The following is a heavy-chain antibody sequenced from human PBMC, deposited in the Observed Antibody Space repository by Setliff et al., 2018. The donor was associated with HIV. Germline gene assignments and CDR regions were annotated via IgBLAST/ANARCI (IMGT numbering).Heavy chain of an antibody. V-gene: IGHV3-74*01. CDR2: VNRDGSST. D-gene: IGHD3-22*01. CDR1: GFTFDRFW. J-gene: IGHJ4*02. CDR3: VKVPGSGIVRYFDY. Sequence: GSLRLSCAASGFTFDRFWMHWVRQAPGKGLVWVSRVNRDGSSTTYADSVKDRFTISRDNSKNTLYLQMNSLTDAVPALYYCVKVPGSGIVRYFDYWGQGTLVTV.